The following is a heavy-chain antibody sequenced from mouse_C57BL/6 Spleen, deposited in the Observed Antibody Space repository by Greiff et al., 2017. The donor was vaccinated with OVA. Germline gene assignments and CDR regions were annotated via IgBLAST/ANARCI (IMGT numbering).Heavy chain of an antibody. CDR2: INPYNGDT. J-gene: IGHJ2*01. CDR3: ARYYGSSYIFDY. Sequence: VQLQQSGPELVKPGDSVKISCKASGYSFTGYFMNWVMQSHGKSLEWIGRINPYNGDTFYNQKFKGKATLTVDKSSSTAHMELRSLTSEDSAVYYCARYYGSSYIFDYWGQGTTLTVSS. V-gene: IGHV1-20*01. D-gene: IGHD1-1*01. CDR1: GYSFTGYF.